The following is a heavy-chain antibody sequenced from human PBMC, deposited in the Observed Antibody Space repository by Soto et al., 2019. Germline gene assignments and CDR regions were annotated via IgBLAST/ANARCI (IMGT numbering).Heavy chain of an antibody. Sequence: SATLSLTCAVYGGSFSSYYWSWIRQPPGKGLEWIGYIYYSGSTNYNPSLKSRVTISVDTSKNQFSLKLSSVTAADTAVYYCARLMYSSGFYCYYYYMDVWGKGTTVTVSS. CDR2: IYYSGST. D-gene: IGHD6-19*01. J-gene: IGHJ6*03. V-gene: IGHV4-59*01. CDR1: GGSFSSYY. CDR3: ARLMYSSGFYCYYYYMDV.